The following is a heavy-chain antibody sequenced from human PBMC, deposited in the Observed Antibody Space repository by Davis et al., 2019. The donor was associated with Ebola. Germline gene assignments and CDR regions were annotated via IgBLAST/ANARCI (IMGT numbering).Heavy chain of an antibody. J-gene: IGHJ6*02. D-gene: IGHD2-2*01. CDR1: GGSISSYY. CDR2: IYYSGST. Sequence: MPSETLSLTCTVSGGSISSYYWSWIRQPPGKGLAWIGYIYYSGSTNYNPSLKSRVTISVDTSKNQFSLKLSSVTAADTAVYYCARGEGYCISTSCREYYYYGMDVWGQGTTVTVSS. V-gene: IGHV4-59*08. CDR3: ARGEGYCISTSCREYYYYGMDV.